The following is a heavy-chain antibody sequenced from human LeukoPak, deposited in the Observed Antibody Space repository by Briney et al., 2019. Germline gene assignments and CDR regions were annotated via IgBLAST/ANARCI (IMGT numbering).Heavy chain of an antibody. CDR2: ISGSGGST. V-gene: IGHV3-23*01. D-gene: IGHD6-6*01. CDR1: GFTFSSYA. CDR3: ATRFEYSSSLGY. Sequence: GGSLRLSCAASGFTFSSYAMTWVRQAPGKGLEWVSVISGSGGSTYYADSVKGRFTISRDNAKNSLYLQMNSLRAEDTAVYYCATRFEYSSSLGYWGQGTLVTVSS. J-gene: IGHJ4*02.